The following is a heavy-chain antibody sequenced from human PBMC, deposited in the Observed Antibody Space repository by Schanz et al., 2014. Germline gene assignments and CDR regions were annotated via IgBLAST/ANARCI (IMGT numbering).Heavy chain of an antibody. J-gene: IGHJ4*02. CDR3: AGGEYQLLYGN. CDR1: GFTFSSYG. V-gene: IGHV3-33*01. D-gene: IGHD2-2*02. CDR2: IWYDGSNK. Sequence: VQLVESGGGLVQPGGSLRLSCAASGFTFSSYGMHWVRQAPGKGLEWVAIIWYDGSNKYYADSVKGRFTISRDNSKNTLFLQMSSLRAEDTAVYYCAGGEYQLLYGNWGQGTLVTVSS.